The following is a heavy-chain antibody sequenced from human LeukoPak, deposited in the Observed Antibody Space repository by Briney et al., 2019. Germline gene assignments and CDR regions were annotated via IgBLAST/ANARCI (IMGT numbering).Heavy chain of an antibody. J-gene: IGHJ4*02. CDR1: GFTVSSNY. V-gene: IGHV3-66*01. Sequence: GGSLRLSCAASGFTVSSNYMSWVRQAPGKGLEWVSVIYSGGSTYYADSVKGRFTISRDNSKNTLYLQMNSLRAEDTAVYYCARAPYGSGSYYMGFDYWGQGTLVTVSS. CDR2: IYSGGST. D-gene: IGHD3-10*01. CDR3: ARAPYGSGSYYMGFDY.